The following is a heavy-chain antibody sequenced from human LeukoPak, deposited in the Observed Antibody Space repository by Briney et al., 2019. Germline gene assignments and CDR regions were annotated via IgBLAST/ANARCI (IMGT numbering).Heavy chain of an antibody. D-gene: IGHD3-10*01. CDR3: AFRSSGSRPFDY. CDR2: IYSGGST. J-gene: IGHJ4*02. V-gene: IGHV3-53*01. Sequence: PGGSLRLSCAASGFTFSSNYMSWVRQAPGKGLEWVSVIYSGGSTYYADSVKGRFTISRDNAKNSLYLHMNSLRAEDTAVYYCAFRSSGSRPFDYWGQGTLVTVSS. CDR1: GFTFSSNY.